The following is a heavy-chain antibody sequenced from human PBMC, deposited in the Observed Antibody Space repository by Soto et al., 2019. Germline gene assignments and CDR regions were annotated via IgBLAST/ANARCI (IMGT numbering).Heavy chain of an antibody. Sequence: PSETLSLTCAVSGVSISSDNWWSWVRQPPGKGLEWIGEIYHSGNTHYNPSLKSRVTISVDKSKHQFSLKLNSVTAADTALYYCAEASGSGPSHYSITADYYYFGMDVWGQGTTVTVSS. CDR1: GVSISSDNW. V-gene: IGHV4-4*02. CDR3: AEASGSGPSHYSITADYYYFGMDV. CDR2: IYHSGNT. J-gene: IGHJ6*01. D-gene: IGHD2-15*01.